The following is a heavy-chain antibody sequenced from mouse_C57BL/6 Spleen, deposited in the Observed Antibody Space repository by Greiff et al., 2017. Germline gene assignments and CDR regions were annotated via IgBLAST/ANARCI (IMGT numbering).Heavy chain of an antibody. J-gene: IGHJ1*03. CDR2: INYDGSST. CDR3: ARVGSSYGYFDV. CDR1: GFTFSDYY. D-gene: IGHD1-1*01. Sequence: EVKLMESVGGLVQPGSSMKLSCTASGFTFSDYYMAWVRQVPEKGLEWVANINYDGSSTYYLDSLKSRFIISRDNAKNILYLQMSSLKSEDTATYYCARVGSSYGYFDVWGTGTTVTVSS. V-gene: IGHV5-16*01.